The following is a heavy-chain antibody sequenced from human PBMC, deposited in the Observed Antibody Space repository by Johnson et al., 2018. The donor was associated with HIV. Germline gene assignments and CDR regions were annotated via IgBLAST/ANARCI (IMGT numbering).Heavy chain of an antibody. CDR1: GFTFSSYA. CDR3: ARGYCSSTSCPPDAFDI. CDR2: ISYDGSNK. D-gene: IGHD2-2*01. J-gene: IGHJ3*02. V-gene: IGHV3-30-3*01. Sequence: QVQLVESGGGVVRPGGSLRLSCAASGFTFSSYAMHWVRQAPGKGLEWVAVISYDGSNKYYADSVKGRFTISRDNSKNTLYLQMNSLRAEDTAVYYCARGYCSSTSCPPDAFDIWGQGTMVTVSS.